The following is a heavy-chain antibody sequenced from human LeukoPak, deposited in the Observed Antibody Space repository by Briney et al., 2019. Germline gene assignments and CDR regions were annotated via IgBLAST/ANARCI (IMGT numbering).Heavy chain of an antibody. Sequence: PGGSLRLSCAASGFTFSSYWMNWVRQAPGKGLVWVSRINSDGSSTSYADSVKGRFTISRDNAKNTLYLQMNSLRAEDTAVYYCARDRDGYNAFDYWGQGTLVTVSS. CDR3: ARDRDGYNAFDY. V-gene: IGHV3-74*01. CDR1: GFTFSSYW. D-gene: IGHD5-24*01. J-gene: IGHJ4*02. CDR2: INSDGSST.